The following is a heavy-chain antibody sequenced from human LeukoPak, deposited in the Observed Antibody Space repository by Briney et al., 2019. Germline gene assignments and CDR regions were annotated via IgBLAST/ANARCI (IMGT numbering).Heavy chain of an antibody. Sequence: SETLSLTCAVYGGSFSGYYWSWIRQPPGKGLEWIGEINHSGSTNYNLSLKSRVTISVDTSKNQFSLQLNSVTPEDTAVYYCARFLSPFLEIAAAGEDGLWGRGTLVTVSS. D-gene: IGHD6-13*01. V-gene: IGHV4-34*01. J-gene: IGHJ2*01. CDR3: ARFLSPFLEIAAAGEDGL. CDR2: INHSGST. CDR1: GGSFSGYY.